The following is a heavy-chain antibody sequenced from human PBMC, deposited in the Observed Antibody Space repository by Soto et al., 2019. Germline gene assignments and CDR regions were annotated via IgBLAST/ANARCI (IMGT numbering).Heavy chain of an antibody. CDR2: ISNRGSP. J-gene: IGHJ4*02. V-gene: IGHV3-23*01. CDR1: GFAFHTYD. D-gene: IGHD6-13*01. CDR3: AKHWGTPAPDDY. Sequence: EVHLLESGGGLVQPGGSLTLSCAGSGFAFHTYDMTWVRQAPGKGLEWVSMISNRGSPYYSGSVRGRFTISRDNSNSILYLQMNSLIADDTAIYFCAKHWGTPAPDDYWGQGTLFTVSS.